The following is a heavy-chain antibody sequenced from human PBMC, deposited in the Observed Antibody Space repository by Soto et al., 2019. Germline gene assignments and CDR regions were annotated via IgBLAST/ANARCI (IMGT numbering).Heavy chain of an antibody. V-gene: IGHV1-69*02. CDR2: IIPILGIA. D-gene: IGHD3-22*01. CDR3: ARATRGYYDSSGYLYYFDY. Sequence: SVKVSCKAFGGTFSSYTINWVRQAPGQGLEWMGRIIPILGIANYAQKFRGRVTITADGSTNTAYMELSSLRSEDTAVYYCARATRGYYDSSGYLYYFDYWGQGTLVTVSS. J-gene: IGHJ4*02. CDR1: GGTFSSYT.